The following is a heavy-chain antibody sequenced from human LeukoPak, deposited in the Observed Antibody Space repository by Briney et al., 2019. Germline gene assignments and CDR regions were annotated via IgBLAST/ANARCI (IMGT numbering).Heavy chain of an antibody. D-gene: IGHD2/OR15-2a*01. CDR2: ISSSGSTI. V-gene: IGHV3-11*04. CDR1: GFTFSDYY. J-gene: IGHJ3*02. CDR3: ARIHRDDYSLGAFDI. Sequence: GGSLTLYCAASGFTFSDYYMSWIRQAPGKGLEWVSYISSSGSTIYYADSVKGRFTISRDNAKNSLYLQMNSLRAEDTAVYYCARIHRDDYSLGAFDIWGQGTMVTVSS.